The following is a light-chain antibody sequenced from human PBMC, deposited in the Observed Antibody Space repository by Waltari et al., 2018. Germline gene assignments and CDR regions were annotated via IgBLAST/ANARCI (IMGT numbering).Light chain of an antibody. CDR2: DAS. CDR1: QSVSSS. Sequence: EIVMTQSPATLSVSPGERATLPCRASQSVSSSLAWYQQKPGQPPRLLIYDASTRATGIPARFSGSGSGTEFTLTISSLQSEDFAVYYCQQYKNWPPLTFGGGTRVEI. CDR3: QQYKNWPPLT. J-gene: IGKJ4*01. V-gene: IGKV3-15*01.